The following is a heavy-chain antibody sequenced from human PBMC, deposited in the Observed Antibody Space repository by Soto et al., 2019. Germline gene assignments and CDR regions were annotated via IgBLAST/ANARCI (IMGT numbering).Heavy chain of an antibody. J-gene: IGHJ1*01. CDR2: IFTGGTT. D-gene: IGHD1-1*01. Sequence: EVQLVESGGGLIQPGGSLRLSCAASGFTVSSYYMSWVRQAPGKGLEWVSVIFTGGTTSYADSVKGRFTISRDNSKNTVFLQMNSLRAEDTAVYHCARDRLPQGNGYFQHWGQGTLVTVSS. CDR3: ARDRLPQGNGYFQH. V-gene: IGHV3-53*01. CDR1: GFTVSSYY.